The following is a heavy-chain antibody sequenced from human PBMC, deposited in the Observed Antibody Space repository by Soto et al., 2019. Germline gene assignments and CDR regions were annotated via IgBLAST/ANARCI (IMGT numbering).Heavy chain of an antibody. CDR2: VGHSGNI. CDR3: ARRQRSCSGGDCSYFDY. V-gene: IGHV4-39*01. Sequence: QLQLQESGPGLVKPSETLSLTCTVSGDSVTMSGYFWAWIRQPPGKGLEWIGSVGHSGNIYYSPSLKGRVTISVDTSKSQFFLNVRSVTAADTAVYSCARRQRSCSGGDCSYFDYWGQGALVTVSS. CDR1: GDSVTMSGYF. D-gene: IGHD2-21*01. J-gene: IGHJ4*02.